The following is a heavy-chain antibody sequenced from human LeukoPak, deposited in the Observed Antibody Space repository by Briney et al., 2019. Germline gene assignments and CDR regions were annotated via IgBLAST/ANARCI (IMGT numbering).Heavy chain of an antibody. CDR2: INAGNGNT. CDR3: ARNRRRKLVKTEIDY. D-gene: IGHD6-13*01. V-gene: IGHV1-3*01. Sequence: ASVKVSCKASGYTFTSYAMHWVRQAPGQRLEWMGWINAGNGNTKYSQKFQGRVTITRDTSASTAYMELSSLRSEDTAVYYCARNRRRKLVKTEIDYWGQEPWSPSPQ. J-gene: IGHJ4*01. CDR1: GYTFTSYA.